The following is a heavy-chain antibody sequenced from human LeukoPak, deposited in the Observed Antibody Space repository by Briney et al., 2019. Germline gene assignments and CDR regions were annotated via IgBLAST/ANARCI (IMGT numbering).Heavy chain of an antibody. D-gene: IGHD3-10*01. V-gene: IGHV3-23*01. CDR2: ISGSGGST. CDR1: GFTFSSYA. Sequence: QPGGSLRLSCAASGFTFSSYAMSWVRQAPGKGLEWVAAISGSGGSTYYADSVKGRFTISRDNSKNTLYLQINSPRAEDTAVYYCAKVGMVRGIIWGQGTLVTVSS. J-gene: IGHJ4*02. CDR3: AKVGMVRGII.